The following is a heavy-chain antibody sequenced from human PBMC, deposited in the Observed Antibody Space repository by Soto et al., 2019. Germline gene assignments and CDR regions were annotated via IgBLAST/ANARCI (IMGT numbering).Heavy chain of an antibody. Sequence: QVQLVQSGAEAKKPGASVKVSCKASGYTFTSYGISWVRQAPGQGLEWMGWISAYNGNTNYAQKLQGRVTMTTDTSTSTAYMELRSLRSDDTAVYYCASSSSSWYEGDAFDIWGQGTMVTVSS. CDR2: ISAYNGNT. CDR1: GYTFTSYG. V-gene: IGHV1-18*01. J-gene: IGHJ3*02. D-gene: IGHD6-13*01. CDR3: ASSSSSWYEGDAFDI.